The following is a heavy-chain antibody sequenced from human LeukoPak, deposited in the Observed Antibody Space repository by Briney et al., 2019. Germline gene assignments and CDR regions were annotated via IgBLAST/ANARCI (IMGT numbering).Heavy chain of an antibody. Sequence: PGGSLRLSCAASGFTFSSYGMHWVRQAPGKGLEWVAVISYDGSNKYYADSVKGRFTISRDNSKNTLYLQMNSLRAEDTAVYYCAKEDPSYSSGWYGGFYYSYGMDVWGRGTTVTVSS. CDR2: ISYDGSNK. V-gene: IGHV3-30*18. CDR1: GFTFSSYG. J-gene: IGHJ6*02. D-gene: IGHD6-19*01. CDR3: AKEDPSYSSGWYGGFYYSYGMDV.